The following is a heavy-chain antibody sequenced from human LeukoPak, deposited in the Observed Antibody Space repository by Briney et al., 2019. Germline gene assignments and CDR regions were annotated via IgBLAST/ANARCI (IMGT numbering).Heavy chain of an antibody. CDR1: GITFSNYN. D-gene: IGHD4-17*01. V-gene: IGHV3-21*04. Sequence: GGSLRLSCAAPGITFSNYNMNWVRQAPGKGLEWISAITSSSSYTFYADSVKGRFTISRDNAQNSLYLQMNSLRVEDTALYYCAREIVTTDNYYYMDVWGKGTTVTVSS. CDR3: AREIVTTDNYYYMDV. J-gene: IGHJ6*03. CDR2: ITSSSSYT.